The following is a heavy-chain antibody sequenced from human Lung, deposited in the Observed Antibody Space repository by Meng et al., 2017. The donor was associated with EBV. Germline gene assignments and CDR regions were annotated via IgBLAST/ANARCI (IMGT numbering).Heavy chain of an antibody. D-gene: IGHD5-18*01. CDR1: GFSLTTGGVG. CDR2: IYWDDDK. J-gene: IGHJ4*02. V-gene: IGHV2-5*02. CDR3: ARYTGRPYTFGPSGDF. Sequence: QITLKESGPTLVKPTXTVTLTCTFSGFSLTTGGVGVAWIRQPPGKALEWLALIYWDDDKRYSPSLKTRLTITKDAPKNQVVLTFTNMDPVDTATYYCARYTGRPYTFGPSGDFWGQGILVTVSS.